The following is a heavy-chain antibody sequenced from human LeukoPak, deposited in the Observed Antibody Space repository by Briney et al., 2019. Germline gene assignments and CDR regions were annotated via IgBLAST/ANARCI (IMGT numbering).Heavy chain of an antibody. J-gene: IGHJ4*02. D-gene: IGHD1-1*01. Sequence: GGSLRLSCAASGFPFSSYGMHWVRQAPGKGLEWVAFIRYDGSDKSYADSVKGRFTISRDNSENTLYLQINSLRVEDTAVYYCAKDTPTTGYHLDSWGQGTLVTVSS. CDR2: IRYDGSDK. CDR3: AKDTPTTGYHLDS. CDR1: GFPFSSYG. V-gene: IGHV3-30*02.